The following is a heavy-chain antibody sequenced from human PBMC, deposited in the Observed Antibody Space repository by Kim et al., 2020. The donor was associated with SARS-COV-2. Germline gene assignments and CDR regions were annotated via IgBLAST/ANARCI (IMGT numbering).Heavy chain of an antibody. CDR2: VHHSGST. D-gene: IGHD2-15*01. J-gene: IGHJ2*01. Sequence: SETLSLTCAVYGGSFSGYYWSWIRQPPGKGLEWIGEVHHSGSTNYNPSLRSRVALTVDTSKNQFTLKMNSMTAADTAVYYCASRLRGYDAGDWYFDSWGRGTLV. V-gene: IGHV4-34*01. CDR3: ASRLRGYDAGDWYFDS. CDR1: GGSFSGYY.